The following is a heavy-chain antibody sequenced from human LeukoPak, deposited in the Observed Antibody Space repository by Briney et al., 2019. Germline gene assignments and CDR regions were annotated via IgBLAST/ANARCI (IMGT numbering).Heavy chain of an antibody. D-gene: IGHD6-6*01. V-gene: IGHV3-48*03. J-gene: IGHJ2*01. CDR2: IHNGGSST. CDR1: GFTFSSYE. CDR3: ARWTRVTSSSLWYFDL. Sequence: GGSLRLSCVASGFTFSSYEMNWVRQAPGEGLEWVSYIHNGGSSTYYADSVKGRFTISRDNGKNSLHLQMNSLRVEDTAVYYCARWTRVTSSSLWYFDLWGRGTLVTVSS.